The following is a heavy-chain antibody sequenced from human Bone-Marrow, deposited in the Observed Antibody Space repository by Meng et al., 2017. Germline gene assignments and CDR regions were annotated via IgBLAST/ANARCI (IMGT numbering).Heavy chain of an antibody. CDR2: ISYDGSNK. Sequence: QVHLVESGGGVVQPGRSLRLSCAASGFTFSSYAMHWVRQAPGKGLEWVAVISYDGSNKYYADSVKGRFTISRDNSKNTLYLQMNSLRAEDTAVYYCARGGNEFDYWGQGTLVTVS. J-gene: IGHJ4*02. CDR3: ARGGNEFDY. V-gene: IGHV3-30*01. CDR1: GFTFSSYA. D-gene: IGHD4-23*01.